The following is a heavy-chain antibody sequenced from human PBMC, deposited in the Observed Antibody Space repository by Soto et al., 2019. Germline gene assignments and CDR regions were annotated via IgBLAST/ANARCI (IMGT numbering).Heavy chain of an antibody. V-gene: IGHV4-30-4*01. CDR3: ATNTMVRVYYGMDV. D-gene: IGHD3-10*01. Sequence: PSETLSLTCTVSGGSISSGDYYWSWIRQPPGKGLEWIGYIYYSGSTYYNPSLKSRVTISVDTSKNQFSLKLSSVTAADTAVYYCATNTMVRVYYGMDVWGQGTTVTVSS. J-gene: IGHJ6*02. CDR2: IYYSGST. CDR1: GGSISSGDYY.